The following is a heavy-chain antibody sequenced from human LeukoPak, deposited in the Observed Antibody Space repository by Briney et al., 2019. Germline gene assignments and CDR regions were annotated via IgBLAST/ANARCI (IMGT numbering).Heavy chain of an antibody. D-gene: IGHD3-9*01. Sequence: GGSLRLSCAASGFTFSSYGMHWVRQAPGKGLEWVAVISYDGSNKYYADSVKGRFTISRDNAKSTLYLQMNSLRGEDTAIYHCARQDILTAFYGVDSWGQGTLVTVSS. J-gene: IGHJ4*02. CDR1: GFTFSSYG. V-gene: IGHV3-30*03. CDR2: ISYDGSNK. CDR3: ARQDILTAFYGVDS.